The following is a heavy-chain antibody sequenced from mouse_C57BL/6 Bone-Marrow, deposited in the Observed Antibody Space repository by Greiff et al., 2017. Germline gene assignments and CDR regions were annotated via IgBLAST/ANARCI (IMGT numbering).Heavy chain of an antibody. CDR2: IRNKANGYTT. V-gene: IGHV7-3*01. Sequence: EVQLVESGGGLVQPGGSLSLSCAASGFTFTDYYMSWVRQPPGKALEWLGFIRNKANGYTTEYSASVKGRFTISRDNSHSILYLQMNALRAEDSATYYCARYYYGIRGDYAMDYWGQGTSVTVSS. CDR1: GFTFTDYY. J-gene: IGHJ4*01. CDR3: ARYYYGIRGDYAMDY. D-gene: IGHD1-1*01.